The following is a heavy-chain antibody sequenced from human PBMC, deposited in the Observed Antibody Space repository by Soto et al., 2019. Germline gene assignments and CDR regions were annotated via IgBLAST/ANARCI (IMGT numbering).Heavy chain of an antibody. V-gene: IGHV1-3*05. CDR1: GYTFTAYA. Sequence: QVQLAQSGAEERKPGASVKVSCEATGYTFTAYAMHWVRQAPGQRLEWMGWINPANGNTKYSQKFPGRLTITSDTSANTVHMELNTLTSEYTAMYYCTRSAIIPYAGLIGPFDYWGQGNLVTVSS. J-gene: IGHJ4*02. CDR2: INPANGNT. D-gene: IGHD3-16*02. CDR3: TRSAIIPYAGLIGPFDY.